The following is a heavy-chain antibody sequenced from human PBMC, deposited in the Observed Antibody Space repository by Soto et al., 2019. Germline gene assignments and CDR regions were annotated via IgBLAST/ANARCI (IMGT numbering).Heavy chain of an antibody. D-gene: IGHD6-13*01. CDR1: GFSFTTSVVG. J-gene: IGHJ4*02. V-gene: IGHV2-5*01. CDR2: VYWNGDK. Sequence: QITLKESVPTLVKPTQTLTLTCTFSGFSFTTSVVGVGWIRQPPGKALEWLALVYWNGDKRYSPSLQSRLTVTKDTSKDQVVLAMTNMDPVDTATYYCARRLLSRLPAAGYFDFWGQGILVTVSS. CDR3: ARRLLSRLPAAGYFDF.